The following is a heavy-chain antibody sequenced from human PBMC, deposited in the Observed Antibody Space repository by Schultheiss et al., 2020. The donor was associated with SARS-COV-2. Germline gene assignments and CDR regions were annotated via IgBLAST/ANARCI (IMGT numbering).Heavy chain of an antibody. V-gene: IGHV3-72*01. J-gene: IGHJ4*02. D-gene: IGHD3-22*01. CDR2: TRNKANSYTT. CDR3: TTSPLNYDSSGYYYNYFDY. Sequence: GGSLRLSCAASGFTFSDHYMDWVRQAPGKGLEWVGRTRNKANSYTTEYAASVKGRFTISRDDSKNSLYLQMNSLKTEDTAVYYCTTSPLNYDSSGYYYNYFDYWGQGTLVTVSS. CDR1: GFTFSDHY.